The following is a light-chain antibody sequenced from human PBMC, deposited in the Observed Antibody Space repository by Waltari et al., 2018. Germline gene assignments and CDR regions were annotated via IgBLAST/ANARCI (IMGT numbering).Light chain of an antibody. CDR1: QSISNW. CDR2: DAS. Sequence: DIQMTQSPSTLSASVGDRVTIICRASQSISNWLAWYQQKPGKAPKLLIYDASSLESGVPSRFSGSGSGTEFTIPISSLQPDDFATYYCQQYNSYLCTFGQGTKLEIK. J-gene: IGKJ2*02. V-gene: IGKV1-5*02. CDR3: QQYNSYLCT.